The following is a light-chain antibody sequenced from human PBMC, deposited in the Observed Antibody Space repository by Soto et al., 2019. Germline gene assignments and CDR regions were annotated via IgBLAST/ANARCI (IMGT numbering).Light chain of an antibody. CDR3: QQYHTFET. Sequence: DIQMTQSPSTLSASVGDRVTITCRASQSINSWLAWYQQKPGKAPKLLIYKASTLQSGVPSRFSGSGSRTEVTLTISNLQPDDFATYYCQQYHTFETFGQGTKVEIK. CDR1: QSINSW. CDR2: KAS. J-gene: IGKJ1*01. V-gene: IGKV1-5*03.